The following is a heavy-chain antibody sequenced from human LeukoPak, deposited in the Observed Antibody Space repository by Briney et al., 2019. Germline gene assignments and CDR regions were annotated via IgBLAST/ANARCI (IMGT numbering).Heavy chain of an antibody. CDR1: GFTFSSYW. J-gene: IGHJ4*02. D-gene: IGHD2-2*01. CDR2: IKQDGSEK. V-gene: IGHV3-7*01. Sequence: GGSLRLSCAVSGFTFSSYWMSWVRQAPAKGLEWVANIKQDGSEKHYVDSVKGRFTISRDNAKNSLYLQMNSLRAEDTAVYYCANGEYQLPTNYWGQGTLVTVSS. CDR3: ANGEYQLPTNY.